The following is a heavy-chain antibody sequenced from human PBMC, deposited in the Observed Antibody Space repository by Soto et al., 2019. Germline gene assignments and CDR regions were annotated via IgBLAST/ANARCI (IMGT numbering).Heavy chain of an antibody. CDR1: GVTFSSYA. D-gene: IGHD3-10*01. CDR3: ARAGSGDYYYYYGMDV. Sequence: GASVKVSCKASGVTFSSYAISWVRQAPGQGLEWMGGIIPIFGTANYAQKFQGRVTITADESTSTAYMELSSLRSEDTAVYYCARAGSGDYYYYYGMDVWGQGTTVTVSS. CDR2: IIPIFGTA. V-gene: IGHV1-69*13. J-gene: IGHJ6*02.